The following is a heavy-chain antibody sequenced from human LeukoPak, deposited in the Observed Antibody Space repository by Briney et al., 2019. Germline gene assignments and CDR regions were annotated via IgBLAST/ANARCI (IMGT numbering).Heavy chain of an antibody. CDR1: RFSFSSYA. D-gene: IGHD3-16*01. CDR3: ARDWGADT. V-gene: IGHV3-30*19. J-gene: IGHJ4*02. Sequence: GGSLRLSCAASRFSFSSYAMHWVRQAPGKGLECVAVLSHDGSNGYYADSVKGRFTVSRDTSKNTLYLQMNSLRPDDTGIYYCARDWGADTWGQGTLVTVSS. CDR2: LSHDGSNG.